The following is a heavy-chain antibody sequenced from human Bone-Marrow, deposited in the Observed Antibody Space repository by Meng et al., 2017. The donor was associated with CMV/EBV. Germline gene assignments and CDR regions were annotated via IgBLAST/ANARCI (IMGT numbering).Heavy chain of an antibody. Sequence: SVKVSCKASGRTFSSYAISWVRQAPGQGLEWMGGIIPIFGTANYAQKFQGRVTITTDESTSTAYMELSSLRSEDTAVYYCARDRLRYNWNFYLDYWGQGTLVTVSS. D-gene: IGHD1-7*01. J-gene: IGHJ4*02. CDR2: IIPIFGTA. CDR1: GRTFSSYA. V-gene: IGHV1-69*05. CDR3: ARDRLRYNWNFYLDY.